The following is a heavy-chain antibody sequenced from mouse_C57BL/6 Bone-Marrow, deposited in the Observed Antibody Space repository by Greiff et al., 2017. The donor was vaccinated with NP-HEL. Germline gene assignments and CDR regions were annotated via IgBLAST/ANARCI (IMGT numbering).Heavy chain of an antibody. J-gene: IGHJ3*01. D-gene: IGHD2-4*01. CDR2: ILPGSGST. V-gene: IGHV1-9*01. Sequence: VQLQQSGAELTKPGASVKLSCKATGYTFTGYWIEWVKQRPGHGLEWIGEILPGSGSTNYNEKFKGKATFTADTSSNTAYMQLSGLTTESSAIYYCARGIYDYAWFAYWGQGALVTVSA. CDR1: GYTFTGYW. CDR3: ARGIYDYAWFAY.